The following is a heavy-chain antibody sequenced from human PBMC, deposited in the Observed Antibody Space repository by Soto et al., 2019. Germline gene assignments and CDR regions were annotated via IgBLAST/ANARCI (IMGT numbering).Heavy chain of an antibody. CDR3: ARELEGGYVPYYFDY. D-gene: IGHD5-12*01. CDR2: ISYDGSNK. Sequence: QVQLVESGGGVVQPGRSLRLSCAASGFTFSSYAMHWVRQAPGKGLEWVAVISYDGSNKYYADSVKGRFTISRDNSKNALDLQMNSLRAEDTAVYYCARELEGGYVPYYFDYWGQGTLVVVSS. J-gene: IGHJ4*02. CDR1: GFTFSSYA. V-gene: IGHV3-30-3*01.